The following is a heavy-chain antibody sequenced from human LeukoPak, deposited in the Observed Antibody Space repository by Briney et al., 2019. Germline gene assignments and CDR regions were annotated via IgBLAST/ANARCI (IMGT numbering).Heavy chain of an antibody. CDR1: GFTFTTFW. J-gene: IGHJ5*02. D-gene: IGHD3-16*01. CDR2: INPDGSTT. Sequence: PGGSLRLSCSASGFTFTTFWMNWVRQVPGKGLVWVSLINPDGSTTTYADSVKGRFTISRDNAKNTMYLQMNSLGGEDTAIYYCARDLRGSPDRWGQGTLVTVSS. CDR3: ARDLRGSPDR. V-gene: IGHV3-74*01.